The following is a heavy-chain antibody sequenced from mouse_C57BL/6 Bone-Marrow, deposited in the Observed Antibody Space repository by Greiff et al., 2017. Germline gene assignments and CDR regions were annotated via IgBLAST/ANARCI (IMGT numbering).Heavy chain of an antibody. J-gene: IGHJ4*01. D-gene: IGHD1-1*01. CDR1: GYTFTSYW. V-gene: IGHV1-55*01. CDR2: IYPGSGST. Sequence: QVQLQQPGAELVKPGASVKMSCKASGYTFTSYWITWVKQRPGQGLEWIGDIYPGSGSTNYNEKFKSKATLTVDTSSSTAYMQLRSLTSEDSAVYYCARMDGSSYDAMAYWGQGTSVTVSS. CDR3: ARMDGSSYDAMAY.